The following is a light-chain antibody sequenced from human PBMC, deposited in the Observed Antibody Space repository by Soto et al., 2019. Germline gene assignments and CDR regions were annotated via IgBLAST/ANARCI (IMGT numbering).Light chain of an antibody. V-gene: IGKV3-20*01. CDR1: QSVSSSY. CDR2: GAS. CDR3: QQYGGSSST. J-gene: IGKJ1*01. Sequence: VFTQSPCTLSLSPGERATLSCRASQSVSSSYLAWYQQKPGQAPRLLIYGASSRATGLPDRFSGSGSGTDFTLTINRLEPEDFALHYCQQYGGSSSTFGQGTKV.